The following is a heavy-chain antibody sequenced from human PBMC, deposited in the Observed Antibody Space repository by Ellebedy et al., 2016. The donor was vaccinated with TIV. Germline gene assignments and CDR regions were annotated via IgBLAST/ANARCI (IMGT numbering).Heavy chain of an antibody. D-gene: IGHD6-19*01. J-gene: IGHJ4*02. V-gene: IGHV3-33*03. CDR3: AKDHGYSRGWPLGS. CDR2: ISTDGSNK. CDR1: GFTFSSYG. Sequence: GESLKISCAASGFTFSSYGMPCVRQLPGLGLEWKAGISTDGSNKYEEDSVRGRLTISRDNSKNTLYLQMISMGPEDTAVYYCAKDHGYSRGWPLGSWGQGTLVTVS.